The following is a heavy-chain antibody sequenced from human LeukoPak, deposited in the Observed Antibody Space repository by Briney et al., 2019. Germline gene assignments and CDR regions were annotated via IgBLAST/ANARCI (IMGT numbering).Heavy chain of an antibody. D-gene: IGHD3-9*01. CDR1: GFTFSTYI. CDR2: IGTSTSYI. CDR3: AKGRYYDISRIDY. Sequence: PGGSLRLSCAASGFTFSTYIMNWVRQTPGKGLEWVSSIGTSTSYIYYADSVKGRFTISRDNAKNSLYLQMNSLRAEDTALYYCAKGRYYDISRIDYWGQGTLVTVSS. J-gene: IGHJ4*02. V-gene: IGHV3-21*04.